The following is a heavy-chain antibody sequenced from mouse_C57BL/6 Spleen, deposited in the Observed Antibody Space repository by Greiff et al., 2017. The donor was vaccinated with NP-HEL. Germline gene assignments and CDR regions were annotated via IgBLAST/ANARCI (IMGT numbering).Heavy chain of an antibody. CDR2: ISYDGSN. V-gene: IGHV3-6*01. CDR3: ARDRANSFAY. J-gene: IGHJ3*01. CDR1: GYSITSGYY. D-gene: IGHD3-3*01. Sequence: EVKVEESGPGLVKPSQSLSLTCSVTGYSITSGYYWNWIRQFPGNKLEWMGYISYDGSNNYNPSLKNRISITRDTSKNQFFLKLNSVTTEDTATYYCARDRANSFAYWGQGTLVTVSA.